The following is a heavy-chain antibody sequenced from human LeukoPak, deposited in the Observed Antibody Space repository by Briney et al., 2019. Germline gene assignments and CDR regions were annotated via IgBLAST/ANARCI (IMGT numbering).Heavy chain of an antibody. CDR1: GGSISSYY. J-gene: IGHJ6*03. V-gene: IGHV4-59*01. D-gene: IGHD6-19*01. Sequence: SETLSLTCTVSGGSISSYYWSWIRQPPGKGLEWIGYIYYSGSTNYNPSLKSRVTISVDTSKNQFSLKLSSVTAADTAVYYCARVGGLQRGWHSYYYYYMDVWGKGTTVTVSS. CDR3: ARVGGLQRGWHSYYYYYMDV. CDR2: IYYSGST.